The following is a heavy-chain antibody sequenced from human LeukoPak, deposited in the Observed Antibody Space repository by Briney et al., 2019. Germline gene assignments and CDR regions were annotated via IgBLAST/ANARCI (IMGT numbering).Heavy chain of an antibody. J-gene: IGHJ5*02. CDR3: AADQTGGGWFDP. CDR1: GFTFTSSA. V-gene: IGHV1-58*01. Sequence: SVKVSCKASGFTFTSSAVQWVRQARGQRLEWIGWIVVGSGNTNYAQKFQERVTITRDMSTSTAYMELSSLRSEDTAVYYCAADQTGGGWFDPWGQGTLVTVSS. CDR2: IVVGSGNT. D-gene: IGHD1-1*01.